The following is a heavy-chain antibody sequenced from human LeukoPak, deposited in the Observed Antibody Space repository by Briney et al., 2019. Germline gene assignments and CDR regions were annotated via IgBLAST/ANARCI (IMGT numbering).Heavy chain of an antibody. J-gene: IGHJ4*02. V-gene: IGHV3-21*01. CDR2: ISSSSSYI. D-gene: IGHD2-15*01. CDR1: GFTFGSHA. Sequence: GGSLRLSCAGSGFTFGSHAMNWVRQAPGKGLEWVSSISSSSSYIYYADSVKGRFTISRDNAKNSLYLQMNSLRAEDTAVYYCARTQGSAFDYWGQGTLVTVSS. CDR3: ARTQGSAFDY.